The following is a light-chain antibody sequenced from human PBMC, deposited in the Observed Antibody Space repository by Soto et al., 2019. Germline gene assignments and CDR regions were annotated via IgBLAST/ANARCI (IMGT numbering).Light chain of an antibody. V-gene: IGLV3-21*02. CDR3: QVWHSSSDHWV. Sequence: SYELAQPPSVSGAPGQTARISCGGNNIGTKSVHWYQQKPGQAPVLVVYDDSDRPSGIPERFSGSNSGNTATLTISRVEAGDEADYYCQVWHSSSDHWVFGGGTKLTVL. J-gene: IGLJ3*02. CDR2: DDS. CDR1: NIGTKS.